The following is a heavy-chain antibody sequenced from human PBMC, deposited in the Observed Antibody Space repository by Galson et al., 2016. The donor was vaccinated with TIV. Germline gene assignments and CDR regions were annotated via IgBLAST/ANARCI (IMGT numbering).Heavy chain of an antibody. CDR1: GGTFSSYA. J-gene: IGHJ6*03. V-gene: IGHV1-69*13. CDR2: IIPIFGTA. D-gene: IGHD5-18*01. Sequence: SVKVSCKASGGTFSSYAISWVRQAPGQGLEWTGGIIPIFGTANCAQKFQGRVTITADESTSTAYMELSSLRSEDTAVFYCARSEYSYGKYYYYYYMDVWGKGTTVIVSS. CDR3: ARSEYSYGKYYYYYYMDV.